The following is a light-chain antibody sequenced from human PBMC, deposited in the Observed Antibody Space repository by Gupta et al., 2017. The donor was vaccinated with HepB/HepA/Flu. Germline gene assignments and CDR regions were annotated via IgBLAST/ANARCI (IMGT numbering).Light chain of an antibody. Sequence: DIQMTQSPSSLSASVGDRVTITCRASQSISSYLNWYQQKPGKAPKLLIYAASSLQSGVPSRFSGSGSGTDFTLTISRLQPEEFATYYCQHSDSTPLTFGQGTKVEIK. CDR3: QHSDSTPLT. CDR1: QSISSY. CDR2: AAS. V-gene: IGKV1-39*01. J-gene: IGKJ1*01.